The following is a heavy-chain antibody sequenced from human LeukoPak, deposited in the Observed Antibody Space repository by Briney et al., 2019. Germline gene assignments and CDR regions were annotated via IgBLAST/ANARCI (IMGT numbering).Heavy chain of an antibody. CDR2: IIPIFGTA. D-gene: IGHD5-24*01. V-gene: IGHV1-69*13. J-gene: IGHJ4*02. Sequence: SVKVSCKASGGTFSSYAISWVRQAPGHGLEWMGGIIPIFGTANYAQKFQGRVTITADESKSTAYMELSSLRSEDTAVYYCARVRDGSNNYFDYWGQGTLVTVSS. CDR3: ARVRDGSNNYFDY. CDR1: GGTFSSYA.